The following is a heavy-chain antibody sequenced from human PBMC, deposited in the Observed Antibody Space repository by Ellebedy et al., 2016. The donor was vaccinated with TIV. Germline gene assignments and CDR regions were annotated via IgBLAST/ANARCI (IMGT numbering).Heavy chain of an antibody. Sequence: SETLSLXCTVSGGSMSSFYWNWIRQSAGKGLEWIGRIYVSGGTNYNPSLKSRVTMSVDTSKNQFSLKLSSVTAADTAVYYCAGTPYYGSGTYYAFDYWGQGTLVTVSS. D-gene: IGHD3-10*01. CDR1: GGSMSSFY. J-gene: IGHJ4*02. CDR2: IYVSGGT. V-gene: IGHV4-4*07. CDR3: AGTPYYGSGTYYAFDY.